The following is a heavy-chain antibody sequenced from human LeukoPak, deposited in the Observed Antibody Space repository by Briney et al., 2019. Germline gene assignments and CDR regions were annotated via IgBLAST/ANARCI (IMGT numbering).Heavy chain of an antibody. J-gene: IGHJ6*03. CDR3: VLRLGELSWDGYYMDV. CDR1: GYTFTSYD. V-gene: IGHV1-8*01. CDR2: MNPNSGNT. D-gene: IGHD3-16*02. Sequence: ASVKVSCKASGYTFTSYDINWVRQATGQGLGWMGWMNPNSGNTGYAQKFQGRVTMTRNTSISTAYMELSSLRSEDTAVYYCVLRLGELSWDGYYMDVWGKGTTVTISS.